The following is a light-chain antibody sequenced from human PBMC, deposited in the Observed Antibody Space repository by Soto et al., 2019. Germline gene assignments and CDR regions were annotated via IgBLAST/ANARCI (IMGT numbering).Light chain of an antibody. CDR3: PQRSIRPWT. Sequence: EIVLTQSPATLSLSPGERATLSCRASQSVSSYLTWYQQKPGQAPRLLIYDASNRATGIAARCSGSGSGTDFTLTTSSLEPADFAVDYGPQRSIRPWTFGQGTKVESK. CDR1: QSVSSY. CDR2: DAS. J-gene: IGKJ1*01. V-gene: IGKV3-11*01.